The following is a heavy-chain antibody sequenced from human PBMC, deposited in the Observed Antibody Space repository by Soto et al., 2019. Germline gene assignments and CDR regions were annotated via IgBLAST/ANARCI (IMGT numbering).Heavy chain of an antibody. Sequence: GASVKVSCKASGYTFTSYAMHWVRQAPGQRLEWMGWINAGNGNTKYSQKFQGRVTITRDTSASTAYMELSSLRSEDTAVYYCARVPLGYCTNGVCYRGTNWFDPWGQGTLVTVSS. CDR2: INAGNGNT. CDR1: GYTFTSYA. J-gene: IGHJ5*02. D-gene: IGHD2-8*01. V-gene: IGHV1-3*01. CDR3: ARVPLGYCTNGVCYRGTNWFDP.